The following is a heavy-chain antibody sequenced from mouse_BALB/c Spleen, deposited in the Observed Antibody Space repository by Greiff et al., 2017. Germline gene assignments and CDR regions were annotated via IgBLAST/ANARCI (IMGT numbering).Heavy chain of an antibody. J-gene: IGHJ4*01. V-gene: IGHV1-15*01. CDR3: TPIPDAMDY. CDR1: GYTFTDYE. D-gene: IGHD6-5*01. Sequence: VQLQQSGAELVRPGASVTLSCKASGYTFTDYEMHWVKQTPVHGLEWIGAIDPETGGTAYNQKFKGKATLTADKSSSTAYMELRSLTSEDSAVYYCTPIPDAMDYWGQGTSVTVSS. CDR2: IDPETGGT.